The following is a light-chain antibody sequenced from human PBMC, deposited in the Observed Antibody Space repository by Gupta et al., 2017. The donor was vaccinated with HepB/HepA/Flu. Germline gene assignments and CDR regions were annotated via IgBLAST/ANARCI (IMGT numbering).Light chain of an antibody. Sequence: SVLTQPPSMSGAPSQTVTSSCTGRGCHIRAGYDVHWYQQLPGTAPKVVIYSRNNRPTAVPDRFSGSKSGTTASLAITGLQEEDEADYYCQSYDSSLRGWLFGGGTKLTVL. V-gene: IGLV1-40*01. CDR1: GCHIRAGYD. J-gene: IGLJ3*02. CDR3: QSYDSSLRGWL. CDR2: SRN.